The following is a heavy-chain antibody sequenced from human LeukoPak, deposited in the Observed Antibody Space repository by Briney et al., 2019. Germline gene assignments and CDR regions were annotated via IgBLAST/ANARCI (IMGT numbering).Heavy chain of an antibody. J-gene: IGHJ6*03. CDR2: INPSGGST. CDR3: ARVSKSNSPDGYYDFWSGYFGMDYYYYMDV. V-gene: IGHV1-46*01. D-gene: IGHD3-3*01. CDR1: GYTFTSYY. Sequence: ASVKVSCKASGYTFTSYYMHWVRQAPGQGLEWMGIINPSGGSTSYAQKFQGRVTMTRDTSTSTVYMELSSLGSEDTAVYYCARVSKSNSPDGYYDFWSGYFGMDYYYYMDVWGKGTTVTVSS.